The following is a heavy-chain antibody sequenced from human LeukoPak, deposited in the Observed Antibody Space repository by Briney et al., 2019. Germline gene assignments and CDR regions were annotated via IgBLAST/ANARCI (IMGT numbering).Heavy chain of an antibody. D-gene: IGHD3-22*01. Sequence: GGSLRLSCAASGFTFSSYGMHWVRQAPGKGLEWVAVIWYDGSNKYYADSVKGRFTISRDNSKNTLYLQMSSLRAEDTAVYYCAREARYYDSSGYYDWFDPWGQGTLVTVSS. J-gene: IGHJ5*02. V-gene: IGHV3-33*01. CDR1: GFTFSSYG. CDR2: IWYDGSNK. CDR3: AREARYYDSSGYYDWFDP.